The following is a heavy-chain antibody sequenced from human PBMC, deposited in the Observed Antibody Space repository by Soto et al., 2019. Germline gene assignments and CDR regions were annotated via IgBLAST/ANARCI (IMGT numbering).Heavy chain of an antibody. CDR2: IIPIFGTA. J-gene: IGHJ6*02. Sequence: QVQLVQSGAEVKKPGSSVKVSCKASGGTFSSYAISWVRQAPGQGLEWMGGIIPIFGTANYAQKFQGRVTINADESTSTAYMELSSLRSEDTAVYYCARVVVVPAAPPDHYYYYYGMDVWGQGTTVTVSS. CDR3: ARVVVVPAAPPDHYYYYYGMDV. CDR1: GGTFSSYA. V-gene: IGHV1-69*01. D-gene: IGHD2-2*01.